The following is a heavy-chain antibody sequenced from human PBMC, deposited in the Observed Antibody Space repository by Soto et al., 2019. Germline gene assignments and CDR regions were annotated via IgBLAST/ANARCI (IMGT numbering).Heavy chain of an antibody. D-gene: IGHD3-22*01. V-gene: IGHV1-18*01. CDR3: ARALRTLSPSQFSVTTMDN. Sequence: QVQLVQSGAEVKKAGASVKVSCKASGYTFFSYGISWVRQAPGQGLEWMGWISPYNGDTNYALNLQGRVSMTTDTSTSTAYMELRSLKSDDTAVYYCARALRTLSPSQFSVTTMDNWGQGTLVIVSS. CDR1: GYTFFSYG. J-gene: IGHJ4*02. CDR2: ISPYNGDT.